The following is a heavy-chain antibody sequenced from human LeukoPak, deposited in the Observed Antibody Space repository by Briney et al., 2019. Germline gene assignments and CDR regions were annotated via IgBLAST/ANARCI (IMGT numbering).Heavy chain of an antibody. V-gene: IGHV3-48*02. CDR1: RFTFNNYG. CDR3: AKVGDGHSMNFLDY. CDR2: ISAAGGTV. Sequence: GGSLRLSCAAPRFTFNNYGMTCVRQAPGKGVEWVSYISAAGGTVYSADSVRGRFTVSRDNAEKSLYLQMKSLKDEDTAMFYCAKVGDGHSMNFLDYWGQGTLVTVSS. D-gene: IGHD5-24*01. J-gene: IGHJ4*02.